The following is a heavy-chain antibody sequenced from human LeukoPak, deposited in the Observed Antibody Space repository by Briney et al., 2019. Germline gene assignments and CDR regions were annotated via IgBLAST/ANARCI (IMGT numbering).Heavy chain of an antibody. V-gene: IGHV3-23*01. Sequence: GGSLRLSCAASGFTFGSHAMSWVRQAPGKGLEWVSAIGGSGGGTNYADSVKGRFTISRDNSKNTLCLQMNTLRAEDTAVYYCVKEPYDSSGYYHDYWGQGTLVTVSS. CDR1: GFTFGSHA. CDR2: IGGSGGGT. CDR3: VKEPYDSSGYYHDY. J-gene: IGHJ4*02. D-gene: IGHD3-22*01.